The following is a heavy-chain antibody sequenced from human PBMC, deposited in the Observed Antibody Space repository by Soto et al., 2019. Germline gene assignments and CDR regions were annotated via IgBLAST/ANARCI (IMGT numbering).Heavy chain of an antibody. V-gene: IGHV4-4*02. D-gene: IGHD6-19*01. J-gene: IGHJ3*02. CDR1: GGSISSSNW. Sequence: SETLSLTCAVSGGSISSSNWWSWVRQPPGKGLEWIGEIYHSGSTNYNPSLKSRVTISVDRSKNQSSLKLSSVTAADTAVYYCARDKGIAVASYGAFDIWGQGTMVTVSS. CDR3: ARDKGIAVASYGAFDI. CDR2: IYHSGST.